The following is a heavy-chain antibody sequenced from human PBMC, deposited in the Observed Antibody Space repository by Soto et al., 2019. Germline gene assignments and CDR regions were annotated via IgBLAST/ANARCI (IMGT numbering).Heavy chain of an antibody. Sequence: QVQLVQSGAEVRKPGASVKVSYKASGYTFTTYGISWARQAPGQGLEGMGWISGYDGHTKYAQKFQGRIIMTTDTSTSTVYMDLRSLRSDDTAVYYCAREGEMPYYYYGLDVWGQGTTVTVSS. CDR2: ISGYDGHT. CDR3: AREGEMPYYYYGLDV. CDR1: GYTFTTYG. D-gene: IGHD3-16*01. V-gene: IGHV1-18*01. J-gene: IGHJ6*02.